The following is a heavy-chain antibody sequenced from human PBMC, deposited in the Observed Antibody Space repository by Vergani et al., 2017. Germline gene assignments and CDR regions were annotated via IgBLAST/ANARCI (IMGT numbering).Heavy chain of an antibody. D-gene: IGHD2-21*01. V-gene: IGHV3-23*04. J-gene: IGHJ4*02. CDR2: ISGQNFRT. CDR3: ADLYGDDGFSPF. Sequence: GQLVESGGGIVQPGRSLRLSCVASRSTFKTYGMHWVRQAPGKGLEWVSGISGQNFRTHYADSVKGRFTISRDDSKNTVYLQINSLRAEDTAFYYCADLYGDDGFSPFWGQGTLVTVSS. CDR1: RSTFKTYG.